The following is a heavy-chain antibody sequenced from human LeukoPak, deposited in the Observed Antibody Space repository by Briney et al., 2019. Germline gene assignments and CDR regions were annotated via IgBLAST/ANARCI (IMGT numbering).Heavy chain of an antibody. CDR1: GYSFSSYW. CDR2: IFPGDSDT. Sequence: GESLKISCKGSGYSFSSYWIAWVRRMPGKGLEWMGIIFPGDSDTGYSPSFEGQVTISADKSISTAYLQWSSLKASDTGMYFCARRHDGGGWNYYAMDVWGQGTTVTVSS. CDR3: ARRHDGGGWNYYAMDV. V-gene: IGHV5-51*01. D-gene: IGHD4-23*01. J-gene: IGHJ6*02.